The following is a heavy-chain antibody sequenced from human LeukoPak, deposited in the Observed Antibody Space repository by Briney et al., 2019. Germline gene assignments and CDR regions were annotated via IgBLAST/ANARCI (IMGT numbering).Heavy chain of an antibody. V-gene: IGHV4-59*01. J-gene: IGHJ3*01. CDR1: GXSISSYY. CDR3: ARPAERGYSYGLDF. CDR2: IYYSGST. Sequence: SETLSLTCTVSGXSISSYYGSWIRQPPGKGLEWIGYIYYSGSTNYNPSLKSRVTISLDTSKNQVSLNLSSVTAADTAVYYCARPAERGYSYGLDFWGPGTLVTVSS. D-gene: IGHD5-18*01.